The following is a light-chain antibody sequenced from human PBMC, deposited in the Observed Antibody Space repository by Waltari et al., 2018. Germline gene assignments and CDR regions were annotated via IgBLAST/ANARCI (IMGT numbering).Light chain of an antibody. CDR3: QQYESYPWT. CDR1: QSIGNC. J-gene: IGKJ1*01. Sequence: IQMTQSPSTLSASVGDRITITFRARQSIGNCLAWYQQKPGRAPKLLMYKASSLEGGVPSRFSGSGSGTEFTLTISSLQPDDFATYHCQQYESYPWTFGQGTKVEIK. V-gene: IGKV1-5*03. CDR2: KAS.